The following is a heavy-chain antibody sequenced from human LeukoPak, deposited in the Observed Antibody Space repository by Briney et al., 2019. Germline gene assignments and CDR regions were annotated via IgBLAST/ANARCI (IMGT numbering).Heavy chain of an antibody. D-gene: IGHD3-3*01. J-gene: IGHJ4*02. V-gene: IGHV3-64D*09. CDR3: VKDSRITIFGVPYFSY. CDR1: GFISSSYA. Sequence: GGSLRPSCSASGFISSSYAMHWVRQAPGKGLEYVSAISANGGTTYYADSVKGRFTISRDNSKDTLFLQMSSLRAEDTAVYYCVKDSRITIFGVPYFSYWGQGTLVTVSS. CDR2: ISANGGTT.